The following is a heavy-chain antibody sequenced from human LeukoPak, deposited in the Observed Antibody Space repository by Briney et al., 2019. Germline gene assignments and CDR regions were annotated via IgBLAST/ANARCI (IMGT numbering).Heavy chain of an antibody. V-gene: IGHV3-30*02. Sequence: GGSLRLSCAASGFTFSSYGMHWVRQAPGKGLEWVAFIRYDGSNKYYADSVKGRFTISRDNSKNTLYLQMNSLRAEDTAVYYCAGPARALVGADYWGQGTLVTVSS. J-gene: IGHJ4*02. CDR1: GFTFSSYG. CDR2: IRYDGSNK. D-gene: IGHD1-26*01. CDR3: AGPARALVGADY.